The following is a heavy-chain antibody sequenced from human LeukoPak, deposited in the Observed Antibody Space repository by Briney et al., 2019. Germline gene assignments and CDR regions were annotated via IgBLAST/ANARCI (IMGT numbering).Heavy chain of an antibody. Sequence: PSETLSLTCAVYGGSFSGYYWSWIRQPPGKGLEWIGEINHSGSTNYNPSLKSRVTISVDTSKNQFSLKLSSVTAADTAVYYCARQPRGWYKNWFDPWGQGTLVTVSS. V-gene: IGHV4-34*01. D-gene: IGHD6-19*01. J-gene: IGHJ5*02. CDR1: GGSFSGYY. CDR3: ARQPRGWYKNWFDP. CDR2: INHSGST.